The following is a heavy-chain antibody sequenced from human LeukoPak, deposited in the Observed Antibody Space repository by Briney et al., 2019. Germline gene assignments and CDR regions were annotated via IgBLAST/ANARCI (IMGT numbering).Heavy chain of an antibody. CDR2: ISSSSSTK. J-gene: IGHJ6*02. V-gene: IGHV3-48*01. D-gene: IGHD3-22*01. CDR1: GFTFSSYS. Sequence: GGSLRLSCAASGFTFSSYSMNWVRQAPGKGLEWVSYISSSSSTKYYADSVKGRFTISRDNAKNSLYLQMNSLKAEDTAVYYCARDHRFAIYDSSGGDYYYYYGMDVWGQGTTVTVSS. CDR3: ARDHRFAIYDSSGGDYYYYYGMDV.